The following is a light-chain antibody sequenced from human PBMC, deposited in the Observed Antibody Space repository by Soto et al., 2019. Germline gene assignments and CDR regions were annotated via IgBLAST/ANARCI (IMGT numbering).Light chain of an antibody. Sequence: QSALTQSASVSGSPGRWIPFSCLGTTRDVGGYNYVSWYQQHPGKAPKLMIYEVSNRPSGVSNRFSGSKSGNTASLTISGLQAEDEADYYCSSYTSSATLVFGGGTKVTVL. CDR3: SSYTSSATLV. CDR1: TRDVGGYNY. J-gene: IGLJ2*01. CDR2: EVS. V-gene: IGLV2-14*01.